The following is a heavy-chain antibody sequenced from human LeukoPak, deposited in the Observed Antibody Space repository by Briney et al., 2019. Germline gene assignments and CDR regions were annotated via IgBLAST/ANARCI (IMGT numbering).Heavy chain of an antibody. CDR2: IKSKTDGGTT. D-gene: IGHD6-6*01. CDR3: AKDGIAARLGNYYYYMDV. V-gene: IGHV3-15*01. Sequence: PGGSLRLSCAASGFTFSNAWMRWVRQAPGKGLEWVGGIKSKTDGGTTDYAAPVKGRFTISRDDSKNTLFLQMNSLRAEDTAVYYCAKDGIAARLGNYYYYMDVWGKGTTVTASS. J-gene: IGHJ6*03. CDR1: GFTFSNAW.